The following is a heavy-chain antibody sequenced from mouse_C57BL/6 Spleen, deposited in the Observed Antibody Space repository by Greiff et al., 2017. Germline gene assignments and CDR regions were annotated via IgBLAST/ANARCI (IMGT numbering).Heavy chain of an antibody. V-gene: IGHV1-42*01. CDR2: INPSTGGT. D-gene: IGHD2-3*01. J-gene: IGHJ2*01. CDR3: AFYYY. Sequence: VQLKESGPELVKPGASVKISCKASGYSFTGYYMNWVKQSPEKSLEWIGEINPSTGGTTYNQKFKAKATLTVDKSSSTAYMQLKSLTSEDSAVYYCAFYYYWGQGTTLTVSS. CDR1: GYSFTGYY.